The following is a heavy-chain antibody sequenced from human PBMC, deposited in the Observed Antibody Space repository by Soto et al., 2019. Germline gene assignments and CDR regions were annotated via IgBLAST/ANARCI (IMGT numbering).Heavy chain of an antibody. V-gene: IGHV4-31*03. J-gene: IGHJ4*02. CDR3: ARGLTTTASFDY. Sequence: SETLSLTCTVSGGSISSGGYYWSWIRQHPGKGLEWIGYIYYSGSTYYNPSLKSRVTISVDTSKNQFSLKLSSVTAADTAVYYCARGLTTTASFDYWGQGTLVTVSS. CDR2: IYYSGST. D-gene: IGHD2-21*02. CDR1: GGSISSGGYY.